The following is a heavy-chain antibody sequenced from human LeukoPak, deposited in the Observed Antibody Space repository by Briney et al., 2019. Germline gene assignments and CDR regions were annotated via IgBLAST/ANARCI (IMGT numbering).Heavy chain of an antibody. CDR3: ARRRCFDY. CDR1: GGSFSGYY. Sequence: SETLSLICAVYGGSFSGYYWSWIRQPPGKGLEWIGEINHSGSTNYNPSLKSRVTISVDTSKNQFSLNLSSATAADTAVYYCARRRCFDYWGQGTLVTVSS. CDR2: INHSGST. J-gene: IGHJ4*02. V-gene: IGHV4-34*01. D-gene: IGHD4-17*01.